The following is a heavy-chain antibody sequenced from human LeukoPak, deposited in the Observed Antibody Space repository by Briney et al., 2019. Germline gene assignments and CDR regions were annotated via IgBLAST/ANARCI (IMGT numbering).Heavy chain of an antibody. D-gene: IGHD6-19*01. CDR1: GFTFDDYA. V-gene: IGHV3-9*01. Sequence: GGSLRLSCAASGFTFDDYAMHWVRQAPGKGLEWVSGISWNSGSIGYADSVKGRFTISRDNAKNSLYLQMNSLRAEDTAVYYCARESSGWYAGLFDYWGQGTLVTVSS. CDR2: ISWNSGSI. J-gene: IGHJ4*02. CDR3: ARESSGWYAGLFDY.